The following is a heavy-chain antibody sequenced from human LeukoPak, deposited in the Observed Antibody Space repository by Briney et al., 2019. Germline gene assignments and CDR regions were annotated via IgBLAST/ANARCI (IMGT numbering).Heavy chain of an antibody. V-gene: IGHV5-51*01. Sequence: GEPLKISCKGSGYSFTRDWIGWARQMPGKGLEWMGIIYPGDSDTIYSPSFQGQVTISANKSISTACLQWSGLKASDTAMYYCARRSYGYDYWGQETLVTVSS. CDR2: IYPGDSDT. CDR3: ARRSYGYDY. J-gene: IGHJ4*02. CDR1: GYSFTRDW. D-gene: IGHD5-18*01.